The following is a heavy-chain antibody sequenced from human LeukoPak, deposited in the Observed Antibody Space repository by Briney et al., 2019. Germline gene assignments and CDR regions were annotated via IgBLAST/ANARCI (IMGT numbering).Heavy chain of an antibody. D-gene: IGHD6-19*01. J-gene: IGHJ4*02. CDR3: ARDEGIAVAGTEVHYFDY. Sequence: GASVKVSCKASGYTFTSYGISWVRQAPGQGLEWMGWISAYNGNTNYAQKLQGRVTMTTDTSTSTAYMELSSLRSEDTAVYYCARDEGIAVAGTEVHYFDYWGQGTLVTVSS. CDR1: GYTFTSYG. CDR2: ISAYNGNT. V-gene: IGHV1-18*01.